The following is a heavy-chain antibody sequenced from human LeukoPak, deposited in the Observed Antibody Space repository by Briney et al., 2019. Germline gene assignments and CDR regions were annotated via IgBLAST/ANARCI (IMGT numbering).Heavy chain of an antibody. Sequence: GGSLRLSCAASGFTFSSYAMSWVRQAPGKGLEWVSAISGSGGSTYYADSVKGRFTISRDNSKNTLYLQMNSLRAEGTAVYYCAKDFYDSSGYYTRIFDYWGQGTLVTVSS. V-gene: IGHV3-23*01. D-gene: IGHD3-22*01. CDR3: AKDFYDSSGYYTRIFDY. CDR2: ISGSGGST. J-gene: IGHJ4*02. CDR1: GFTFSSYA.